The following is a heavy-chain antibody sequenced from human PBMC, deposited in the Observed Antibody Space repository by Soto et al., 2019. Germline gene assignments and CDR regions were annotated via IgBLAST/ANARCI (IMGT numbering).Heavy chain of an antibody. CDR1: GGSISSGGYY. V-gene: IGHV4-31*03. CDR3: ARDPAPRITIFGVDPMRHYYYGMDV. CDR2: IYYSGST. Sequence: SETLSLTCTVSGGSISSGGYYWSWIRQHPGKGLEWIGYIYYSGSTYYNPSLKSRVTISVDTSKNQFSLKLSSVTAADTAVYYCARDPAPRITIFGVDPMRHYYYGMDVWGQGTTVTVSS. D-gene: IGHD3-3*01. J-gene: IGHJ6*02.